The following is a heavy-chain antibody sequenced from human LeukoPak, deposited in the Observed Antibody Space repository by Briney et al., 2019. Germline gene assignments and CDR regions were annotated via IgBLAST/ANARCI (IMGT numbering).Heavy chain of an antibody. CDR1: GFTFSSYA. CDR2: ISGSGGST. J-gene: IGHJ4*02. V-gene: IGHV3-23*01. Sequence: GGSLRLSCAASGFTFSSYAMSWVRQAPGKRLEWVSAISGSGGSTYYADSVKGRFTISRDNSKNTLYLQMNSLRAEDTAVYYCAKGEDKPYYDILTGFYYFDYWGQGTLVTVSS. CDR3: AKGEDKPYYDILTGFYYFDY. D-gene: IGHD3-9*01.